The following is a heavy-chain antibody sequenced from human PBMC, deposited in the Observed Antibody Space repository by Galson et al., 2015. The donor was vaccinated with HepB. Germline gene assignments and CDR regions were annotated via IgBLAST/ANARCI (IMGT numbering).Heavy chain of an antibody. V-gene: IGHV4-34*01. CDR3: AQEGVMGNYGDYRVDAFDI. Sequence: LSLTCAVYGGSFSGYYWSWIRQPPGKGLEWIGEINHSGSTNYNPSLKSRVTISVDTSKNQFSLKLSSVTAADTAVYYCAQEGVMGNYGDYRVDAFDIWGQGTMVTVSS. D-gene: IGHD4-17*01. J-gene: IGHJ3*02. CDR1: GGSFSGYY. CDR2: INHSGST.